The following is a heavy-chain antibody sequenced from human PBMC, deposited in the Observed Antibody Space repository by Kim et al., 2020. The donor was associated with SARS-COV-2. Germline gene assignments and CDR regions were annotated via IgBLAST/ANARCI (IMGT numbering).Heavy chain of an antibody. J-gene: IGHJ3*02. D-gene: IGHD6-13*01. CDR1: GFTFGDYA. V-gene: IGHV3-9*01. CDR2: ISWNSGSI. Sequence: GGSLRLSCAASGFTFGDYAMHWVRQAPGKGLEWVSGISWNSGSIGYADSVKGRFTISRDNAKNSLYLQMNSLRAEDTALYYCANLPHYSSSLPDDAFDIWGQGTMVTVSS. CDR3: ANLPHYSSSLPDDAFDI.